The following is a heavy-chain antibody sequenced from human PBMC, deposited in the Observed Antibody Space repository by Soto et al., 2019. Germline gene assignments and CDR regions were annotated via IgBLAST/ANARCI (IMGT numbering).Heavy chain of an antibody. Sequence: PGGALRLSCVASGFSFGDFYLSWVRQSPGKGLEWVSYISSVSTYIYYADSVKGRFTISRDNGRNSLYLQMQSLTAEDTAVYYCARLRDCTNGVCSYGMDVWGQGTTVTVSS. D-gene: IGHD2-8*01. CDR3: ARLRDCTNGVCSYGMDV. V-gene: IGHV3-11*06. J-gene: IGHJ6*02. CDR2: ISSVSTYI. CDR1: GFSFGDFY.